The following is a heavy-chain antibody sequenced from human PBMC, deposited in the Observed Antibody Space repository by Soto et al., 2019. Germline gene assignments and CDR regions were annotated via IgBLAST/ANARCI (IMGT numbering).Heavy chain of an antibody. V-gene: IGHV3-74*01. CDR2: INSDGSST. CDR3: ARVPGYCSSTSCRNWFDP. CDR1: GFTFSSYG. Sequence: GGSHRLSCAASGFTFSSYGMHWVRQAPGKGLVWVSRINSDGSSTSYADSVKGRFTISRDNAKNTLYLQMNSLRAEDTAVYYCARVPGYCSSTSCRNWFDPWGQGTLVTVSS. D-gene: IGHD2-2*03. J-gene: IGHJ5*02.